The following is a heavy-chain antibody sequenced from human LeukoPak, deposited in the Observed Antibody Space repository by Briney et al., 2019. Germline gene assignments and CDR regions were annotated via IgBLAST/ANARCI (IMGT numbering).Heavy chain of an antibody. Sequence: KPSETLSLTCTVSGDSVRTNNYYWSWIRQPPGEGLEWIGYIHYSGNTNYNTSLKSRVTISVDTSKSQFSLKLSSVTAADTAVYYCAREWSEGTLTMVRGVPGTFLDWGQGTLVTVSS. CDR2: IHYSGNT. CDR1: GDSVRTNNYY. CDR3: AREWSEGTLTMVRGVPGTFLD. V-gene: IGHV4-61*01. D-gene: IGHD3-10*01. J-gene: IGHJ4*02.